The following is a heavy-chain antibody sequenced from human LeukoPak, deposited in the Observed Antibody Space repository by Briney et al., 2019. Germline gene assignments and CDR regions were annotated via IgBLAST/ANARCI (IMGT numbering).Heavy chain of an antibody. CDR3: ASAVGTIHHPLFAHYMDV. V-gene: IGHV7-4-1*02. J-gene: IGHJ6*03. Sequence: ASVKASCKASGYTFTSYAMNWVPQAPGQGLEWMGWINTNTGNPTYAQGFTGRFVFSLDTSVSTAYLQISSLKAEDTAVYYCASAVGTIHHPLFAHYMDVWGKGTTVTVSS. D-gene: IGHD2-21*02. CDR2: INTNTGNP. CDR1: GYTFTSYA.